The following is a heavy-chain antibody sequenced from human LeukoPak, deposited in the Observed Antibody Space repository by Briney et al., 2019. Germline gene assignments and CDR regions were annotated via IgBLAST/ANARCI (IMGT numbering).Heavy chain of an antibody. Sequence: GGSLRLSCAASGFTLSSYAMSWVRQAPGKGLEWVSAISGSGGSTYYADSVKGRFTISRDNSKNTLYLQMNGLRAEDTAVYYCAKRCEKSGSCYSRSDPWGQGTLVTVSS. V-gene: IGHV3-23*01. CDR3: AKRCEKSGSCYSRSDP. J-gene: IGHJ5*02. D-gene: IGHD2-15*01. CDR2: ISGSGGST. CDR1: GFTLSSYA.